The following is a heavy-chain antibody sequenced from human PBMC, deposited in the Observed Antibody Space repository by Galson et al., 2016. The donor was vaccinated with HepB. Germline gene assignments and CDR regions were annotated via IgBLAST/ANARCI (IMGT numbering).Heavy chain of an antibody. CDR3: AKLPSRYYGSGAGYGMDI. V-gene: IGHV3-23*01. CDR1: GFTFTNYA. CDR2: ISGSINAT. Sequence: SLRLSCAASGFTFTNYAMTWVRQAPGKGLQWVSGISGSINATYYADSVKGRFIISRDDSKNTLYLQMHSLRAEDTALYYCAKLPSRYYGSGAGYGMDIWGQGTTVTGSS. J-gene: IGHJ6*02. D-gene: IGHD3-10*01.